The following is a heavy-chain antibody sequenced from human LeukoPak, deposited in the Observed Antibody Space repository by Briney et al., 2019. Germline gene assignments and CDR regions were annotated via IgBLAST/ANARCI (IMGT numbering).Heavy chain of an antibody. CDR3: AREDNWNYDDWFDP. D-gene: IGHD1-7*01. V-gene: IGHV1-2*02. CDR1: GYIFTNYN. J-gene: IGHJ5*02. CDR2: INPKSGGT. Sequence: ASVKVSCKAPGYIFTNYNTHWVRQAPGQGLEWMGWINPKSGGTNYAQKFQGRVTMTTDTSISTAYMELSRLRSDDTAVYYCAREDNWNYDDWFDPWGQGTLVTVSS.